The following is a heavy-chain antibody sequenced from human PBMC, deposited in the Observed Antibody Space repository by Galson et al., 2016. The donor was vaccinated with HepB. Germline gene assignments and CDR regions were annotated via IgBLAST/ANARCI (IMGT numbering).Heavy chain of an antibody. V-gene: IGHV3-53*01. J-gene: IGHJ4*02. Sequence: SLRLSCAVSGFPVTDNYMSWVRQAPGKGLKWLSVIYSGGTTNYADSLKGRFTISRDNSKNTVYLHISRLRVEDTAVYYCASSYCTGGSCYFDDWGQGTLLTVSS. CDR3: ASSYCTGGSCYFDD. CDR1: GFPVTDNY. CDR2: IYSGGTT. D-gene: IGHD2-15*01.